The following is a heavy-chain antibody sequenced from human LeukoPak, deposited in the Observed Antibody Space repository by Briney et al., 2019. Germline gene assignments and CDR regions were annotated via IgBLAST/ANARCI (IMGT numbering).Heavy chain of an antibody. D-gene: IGHD5-18*01. V-gene: IGHV1-46*01. Sequence: GSVKVSCKASGYTFTSYYMHWVRQAPGQGLEWMGIINPSGCSTSYAHKFQGRVTMTRDTSTSTVYMELSSLRSEDTAVYYCARDSGIQLWSYYFDYWGQGTLVTVSS. CDR2: INPSGCST. CDR3: ARDSGIQLWSYYFDY. CDR1: GYTFTSYY. J-gene: IGHJ4*02.